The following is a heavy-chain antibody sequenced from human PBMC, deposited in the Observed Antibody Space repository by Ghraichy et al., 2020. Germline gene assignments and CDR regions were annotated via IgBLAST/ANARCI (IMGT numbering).Heavy chain of an antibody. CDR2: IYYSGST. V-gene: IGHV4-59*01. CDR1: GGSISSYY. J-gene: IGHJ6*02. D-gene: IGHD3-9*01. Sequence: SETLSLTCTVSGGSISSYYWSWIRQPPGKGLEWIGYIYYSGSTNYNPSLKSRVTISVDTSKNQFSLKLSSVTAADTAVYYCARGSAYYDILTGQTHNEGRAPYYYYGMDVWGQGTTVTVSS. CDR3: ARGSAYYDILTGQTHNEGRAPYYYYGMDV.